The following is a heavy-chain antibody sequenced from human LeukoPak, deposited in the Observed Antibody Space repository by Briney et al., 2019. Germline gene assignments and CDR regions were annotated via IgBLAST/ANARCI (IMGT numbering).Heavy chain of an antibody. D-gene: IGHD6-13*01. Sequence: ASVKVSCKASGYTFTTYDINWVRQATGQGLEWMGWINPNSGYTGYAQKFQGRITMTRSTSINTAYMDLSSLRSEDTAAYYCARGNRLYSTSWSSLPFDIWGQGTTVTVSS. CDR1: GYTFTTYD. CDR3: ARGNRLYSTSWSSLPFDI. J-gene: IGHJ3*02. V-gene: IGHV1-8*01. CDR2: INPNSGYT.